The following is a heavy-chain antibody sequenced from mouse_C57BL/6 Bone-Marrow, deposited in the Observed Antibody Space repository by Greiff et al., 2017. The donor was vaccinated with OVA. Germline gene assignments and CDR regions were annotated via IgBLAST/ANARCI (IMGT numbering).Heavy chain of an antibody. V-gene: IGHV1-50*01. D-gene: IGHD1-1*01. J-gene: IGHJ1*03. CDR2: IDPSDSST. Sequence: QVQLQQPGAELVKPGASVKLSCKASGYTFTSYWMQWVKQRPGQGLEWIGEIDPSDSSTNYNQKFKGKATLTVDTSSSTAYMPLSSLTSEDSADYDWARELLLRYQGYFDVWGTGTTVTVSS. CDR1: GYTFTSYW. CDR3: ARELLLRYQGYFDV.